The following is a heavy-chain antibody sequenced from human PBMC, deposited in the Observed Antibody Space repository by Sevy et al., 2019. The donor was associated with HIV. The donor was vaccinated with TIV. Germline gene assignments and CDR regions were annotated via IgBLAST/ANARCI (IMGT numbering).Heavy chain of an antibody. J-gene: IGHJ4*02. Sequence: SETLSLTCTVSGGSITSLYWNWIRPPPGKGLEWIANIYYNGHINYNPALKSRVTLSLDTSKNQFSLRLSSVTAADTAMYYCAGENAWGRCYSWGQGTLVTVSS. CDR2: IYYNGHI. CDR1: GGSITSLY. CDR3: AGENAWGRCYS. D-gene: IGHD1-26*01. V-gene: IGHV4-59*08.